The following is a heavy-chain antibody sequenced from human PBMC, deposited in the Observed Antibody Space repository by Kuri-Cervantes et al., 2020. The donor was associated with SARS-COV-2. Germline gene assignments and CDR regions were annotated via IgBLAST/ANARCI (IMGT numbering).Heavy chain of an antibody. CDR1: GFTFSSYS. J-gene: IGHJ6*02. D-gene: IGHD3/OR15-3a*01. Sequence: GGSLRLSCAASGFTFSSYSMNWFRQAPGKGLEGVSYISSSSTLYYADSAKDRFTIPRDNAKNLLYLQMNRLRDEDTAVYYGEREEYYALFGLVICSNPMDVWGQGTTVTVSS. CDR3: EREEYYALFGLVICSNPMDV. V-gene: IGHV3-48*02. CDR2: ISSSSTL.